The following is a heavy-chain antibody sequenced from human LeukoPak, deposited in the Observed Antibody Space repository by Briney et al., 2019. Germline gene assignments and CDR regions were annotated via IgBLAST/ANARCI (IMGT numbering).Heavy chain of an antibody. Sequence: ASVKVSCKASGYTFTGYYMHWVRQAPGQGLEWMGWINPNSGATKYEQKFQGRVTMTRDTSISTAYMELSRLTSDDTAVYYCARKFDILTSYDNWFDPWGQGTLVTVSS. CDR1: GYTFTGYY. CDR3: ARKFDILTSYDNWFDP. D-gene: IGHD3-9*01. CDR2: INPNSGAT. J-gene: IGHJ5*02. V-gene: IGHV1-2*02.